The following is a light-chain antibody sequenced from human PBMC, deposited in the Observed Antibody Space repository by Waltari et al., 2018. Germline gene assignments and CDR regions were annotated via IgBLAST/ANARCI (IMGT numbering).Light chain of an antibody. J-gene: IGLJ3*02. CDR3: CSFTSSSTWV. Sequence: QSALTQPASVSGSPGQSITIPRPGASSDVGAYNYVSWYQQHPGKAPKLIIYDVNNRPSGLSHRFSGSKSGNRASLTISGLQAEDEADYYCCSFTSSSTWVFGGGTKLTVL. V-gene: IGLV2-14*03. CDR2: DVN. CDR1: SSDVGAYNY.